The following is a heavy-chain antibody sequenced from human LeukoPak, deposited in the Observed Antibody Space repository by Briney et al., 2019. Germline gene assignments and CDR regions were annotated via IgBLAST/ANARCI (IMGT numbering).Heavy chain of an antibody. CDR2: IYSGGST. J-gene: IGHJ4*02. D-gene: IGHD3-22*01. CDR1: GFTVSSNY. V-gene: IGHV3-53*01. Sequence: GGSQRLSCAASGFTVSSNYMSWVRQAPGKGLEWVSVIYSGGSTYYADSVKGRFTISRDNSKNTLYLQMNSLRAEDTAVYYCARPDYYDSRGGDYWGQGTLVTVSS. CDR3: ARPDYYDSRGGDY.